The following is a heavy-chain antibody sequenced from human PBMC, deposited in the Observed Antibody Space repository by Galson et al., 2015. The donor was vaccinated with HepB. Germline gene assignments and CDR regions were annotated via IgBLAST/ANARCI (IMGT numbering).Heavy chain of an antibody. CDR2: INSDGSRT. CDR1: GFTFSSHW. Sequence: SLRLSCAASGFTFSSHWMRWVRQAPGKGLVWVSRINSDGSRTNYADSVKGRFTISRDNAKNTLSLQMTSLRAKDTAVYYCARGLEGENAVGLDYWGQGVLVTVSS. V-gene: IGHV3-74*01. J-gene: IGHJ4*02. CDR3: ARGLEGENAVGLDY. D-gene: IGHD3-16*01.